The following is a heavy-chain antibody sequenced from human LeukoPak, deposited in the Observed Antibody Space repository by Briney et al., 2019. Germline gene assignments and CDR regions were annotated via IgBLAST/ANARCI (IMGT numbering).Heavy chain of an antibody. CDR3: TRDSSYGDYSTAFDY. Sequence: GGSLRLSCAASGFIFSNYAMTWVRQAPGKGLEWVSSIGSTTDYSDSVKGRFTISRDNSKNTLCLQMNSLRADDTAVYYCTRDSSYGDYSTAFDYWGQGALVTVSS. CDR2: IGSTT. D-gene: IGHD4-17*01. CDR1: GFIFSNYA. J-gene: IGHJ4*02. V-gene: IGHV3-23*01.